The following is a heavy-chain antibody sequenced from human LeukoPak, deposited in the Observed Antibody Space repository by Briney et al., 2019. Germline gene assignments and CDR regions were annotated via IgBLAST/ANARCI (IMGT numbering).Heavy chain of an antibody. D-gene: IGHD5-24*01. CDR2: IHYSGIT. CDR3: ARHWRGDAYNYRFDP. J-gene: IGHJ5*02. V-gene: IGHV4-59*08. CDR1: GDSITSSY. Sequence: PSETLSLTCTVSGDSITSSYWSWVRQPPGKGLEWIGHIHYSGITNYNPSLKSRVTTSLDKSKNQFSLSVSSVTAADTAVYYCARHWRGDAYNYRFDPWGQGTLVTVSS.